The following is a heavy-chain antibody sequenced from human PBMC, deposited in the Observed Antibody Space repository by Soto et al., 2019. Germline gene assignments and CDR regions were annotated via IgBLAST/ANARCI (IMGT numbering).Heavy chain of an antibody. CDR2: ISYDGSNK. Sequence: QVQLVESGGGVVQPGRSLRLSCAASGFTFSSYAMHWVRQAPGKGLEWVAVISYDGSNKYYADSVKGRFTISRDNSKNTRYLQMNSLRAEDTAVYYCARPMTTVGGGYYYYGMDVWGQGTTVTVSS. V-gene: IGHV3-30-3*01. CDR1: GFTFSSYA. CDR3: ARPMTTVGGGYYYYGMDV. D-gene: IGHD4-4*01. J-gene: IGHJ6*02.